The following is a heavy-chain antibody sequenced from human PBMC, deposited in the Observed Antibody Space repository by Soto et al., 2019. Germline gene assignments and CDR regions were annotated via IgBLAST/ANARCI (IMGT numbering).Heavy chain of an antibody. Sequence: QVQLQQWGAGLLKPSETLSLTCAVYGGSFSGYYWTWIRQPPGTGLEWIGEINHSGSTNYTPSLNSRVPTSVDTSTTQFSLKLTSVTAADAAVYYCARDKITGLFDYWGQGNLVTVSS. CDR2: INHSGST. CDR1: GGSFSGYY. J-gene: IGHJ4*02. V-gene: IGHV4-34*01. CDR3: ARDKITGLFDY. D-gene: IGHD2-8*02.